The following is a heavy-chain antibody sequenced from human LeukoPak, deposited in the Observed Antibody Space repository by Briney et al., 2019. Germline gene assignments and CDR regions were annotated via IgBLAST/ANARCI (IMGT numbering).Heavy chain of an antibody. Sequence: SETLSLTCAVYGGSFSGYYWSWIRQPPGKGLEWIGEINHSGSTNYNPSPKSRVTISVDTSKNQFSLKLSSVTAADTAVYYCARDLYGDYGSSDYWGQGTLVTVSS. J-gene: IGHJ4*02. CDR2: INHSGST. CDR3: ARDLYGDYGSSDY. V-gene: IGHV4-34*01. D-gene: IGHD4-17*01. CDR1: GGSFSGYY.